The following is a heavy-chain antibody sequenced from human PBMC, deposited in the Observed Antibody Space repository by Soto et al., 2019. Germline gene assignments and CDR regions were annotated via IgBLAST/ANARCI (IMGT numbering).Heavy chain of an antibody. J-gene: IGHJ5*02. D-gene: IGHD6-6*01. Sequence: SVKVSCKASGGTFSSYAISWVRQAPGQGLEWMGGIIPIFGTANYAQKFQGRVTITADESTSTAYMELSSLRSEDTAVYYCARIVIAARLPRHWFDPWGQGTLVTVSS. CDR3: ARIVIAARLPRHWFDP. CDR2: IIPIFGTA. CDR1: GGTFSSYA. V-gene: IGHV1-69*13.